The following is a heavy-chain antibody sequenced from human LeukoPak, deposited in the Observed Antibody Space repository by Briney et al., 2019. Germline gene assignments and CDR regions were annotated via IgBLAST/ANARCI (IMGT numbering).Heavy chain of an antibody. Sequence: GGSLRLSCAASGFTLSSYWMSWVRQAPGKGLEWVANIKQDGSEKYYVDSVKGRFTISRDNAKNSLYLQMNSLRAEDTAVYYCAKGGGTGYSSSWFSNWGQGTLVTVSS. CDR1: GFTLSSYW. V-gene: IGHV3-7*01. CDR3: AKGGGTGYSSSWFSN. CDR2: IKQDGSEK. D-gene: IGHD6-13*01. J-gene: IGHJ4*02.